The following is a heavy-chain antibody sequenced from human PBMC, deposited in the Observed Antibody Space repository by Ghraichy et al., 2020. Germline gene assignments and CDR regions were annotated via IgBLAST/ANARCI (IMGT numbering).Heavy chain of an antibody. V-gene: IGHV3-48*01. CDR2: MTSDMATI. CDR3: ARSVEGAFDN. CDR1: GFTFSVYS. D-gene: IGHD6-19*01. Sequence: GEPLNISCVASGFTFSVYSMNWVRQAPGKGLEWVAYMTSDMATIHYADSVKGRFTISRDNAKSYVYLQMSSLRVEDTAVYYCARSVEGAFDNWGQGTLVTVSS. J-gene: IGHJ4*02.